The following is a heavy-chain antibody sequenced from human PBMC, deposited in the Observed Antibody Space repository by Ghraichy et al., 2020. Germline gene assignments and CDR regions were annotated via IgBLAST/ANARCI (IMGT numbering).Heavy chain of an antibody. V-gene: IGHV3-33*01. CDR2: IWYHGRNK. CDR1: GFTFSNYG. CDR3: ARDRDDFDSRSPFDY. D-gene: IGHD3-22*01. J-gene: IGHJ4*02. Sequence: GESLRLSCAASGFTFSNYGMHWVRQAPGKGLEWVAIIWYHGRNKQYADSVKGRFTISRDNSKNTLYLQMNSLRAEDTAVYYCARDRDDFDSRSPFDYWGQGTLVTVSS.